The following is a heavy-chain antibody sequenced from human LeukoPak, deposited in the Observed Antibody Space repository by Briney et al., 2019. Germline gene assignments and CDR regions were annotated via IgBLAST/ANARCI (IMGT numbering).Heavy chain of an antibody. Sequence: PSETLSLTCTVSGGSISGSTYYWAWIRQPPGKGLEWIASGFYSGSAYYNPSLKSRVTISVDTSKNQFSLNLSSVTAADTAVYYCARLRGAMTPVTSDFDYWGQGTLVSVSS. D-gene: IGHD4-17*01. CDR3: ARLRGAMTPVTSDFDY. J-gene: IGHJ4*02. V-gene: IGHV4-39*01. CDR2: GFYSGSA. CDR1: GGSISGSTYY.